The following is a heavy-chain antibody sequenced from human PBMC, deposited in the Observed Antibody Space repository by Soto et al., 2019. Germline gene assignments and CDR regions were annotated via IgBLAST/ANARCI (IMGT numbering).Heavy chain of an antibody. V-gene: IGHV4-39*01. CDR1: GVSISSGDYY. Sequence: SVTLSLTCTVSGVSISSGDYYLRWIRQPPGKGLEWIGSIYYSGSTYYNPPLKSRVTISVDTSKNQFSLKLSSVTAADTAVYYCARHDWAKPFDYWGQGTLVTVSS. J-gene: IGHJ4*02. CDR3: ARHDWAKPFDY. D-gene: IGHD3-9*01. CDR2: IYYSGST.